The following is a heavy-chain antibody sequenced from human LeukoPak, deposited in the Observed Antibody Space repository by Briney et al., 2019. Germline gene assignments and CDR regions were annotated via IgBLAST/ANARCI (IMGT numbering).Heavy chain of an antibody. Sequence: SETLSLTCTVSGGSISSGGYYWSWIRQPPGKGLEWIGYIYHSGSTYYNPSLKSRVTISVDRSKNQFSLKLSSVTAADTAVYYCANEVAAFDAFDIWGQGTMVTVSS. CDR2: IYHSGST. V-gene: IGHV4-30-2*01. D-gene: IGHD6-19*01. J-gene: IGHJ3*02. CDR3: ANEVAAFDAFDI. CDR1: GGSISSGGYY.